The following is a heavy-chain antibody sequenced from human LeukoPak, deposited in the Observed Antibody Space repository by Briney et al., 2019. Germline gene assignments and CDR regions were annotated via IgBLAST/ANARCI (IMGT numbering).Heavy chain of an antibody. D-gene: IGHD3-10*01. J-gene: IGHJ5*02. CDR2: ISTYDGDT. CDR3: ARDATYNSGPS. CDR1: GYTFTSYG. V-gene: IGHV1-18*01. Sequence: GASVKVSCKASGYTFTSYGISWVRQAPGQGREWIGRISTYDGDTNYAQMLQGRVTMTTDTSTTTVYMELRSLRSDDTAVYYCARDATYNSGPSWGQGTLVTVSS.